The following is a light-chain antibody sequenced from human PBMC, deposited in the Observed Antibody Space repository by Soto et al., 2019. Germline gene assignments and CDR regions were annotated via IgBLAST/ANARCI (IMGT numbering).Light chain of an antibody. J-gene: IGKJ5*01. CDR3: QQYKDWPPIT. CDR2: GAS. V-gene: IGKV3-15*01. Sequence: EIVMTQSPATLSVSPGERATLSCRASRSVSNSLAWYQQKPGQAPRLLFYGASTRATGVPARFSGSGSGTDFTLTISSLQSEDFAVYYCQQYKDWPPITFGQGTRLEIK. CDR1: RSVSNS.